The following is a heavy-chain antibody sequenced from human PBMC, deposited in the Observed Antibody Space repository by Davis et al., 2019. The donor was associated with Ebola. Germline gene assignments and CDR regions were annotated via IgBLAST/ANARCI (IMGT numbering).Heavy chain of an antibody. D-gene: IGHD2-2*03. CDR1: GGSFSGYY. J-gene: IGHJ5*02. V-gene: IGHV4-59*12. Sequence: SEILSLTCAVYGGSFSGYYWSWIRQPPGKGLEWIGYIYYSGSTNYNPSLKSRVTISVDTSKNQFSLKLSSVTAADTAVYYCARGLDIVVVPAVRWFDPWGQGTLVTVSS. CDR3: ARGLDIVVVPAVRWFDP. CDR2: IYYSGST.